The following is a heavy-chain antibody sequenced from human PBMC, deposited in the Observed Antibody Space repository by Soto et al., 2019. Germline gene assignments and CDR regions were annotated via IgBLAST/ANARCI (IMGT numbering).Heavy chain of an antibody. CDR1: GFTFSSYW. CDR2: INSDGSST. CDR3: AKEDSSSWHYYYGMDV. D-gene: IGHD6-13*01. Sequence: PGGSLRLSCAASGFTFSSYWMHWVRQAPGKGLVWVSRINSDGSSTSYADSVKGRFTISRDSSKNMLYLQMNSLRAEDTAVYYCAKEDSSSWHYYYGMDVWGQGTTVTVSS. J-gene: IGHJ6*02. V-gene: IGHV3-74*01.